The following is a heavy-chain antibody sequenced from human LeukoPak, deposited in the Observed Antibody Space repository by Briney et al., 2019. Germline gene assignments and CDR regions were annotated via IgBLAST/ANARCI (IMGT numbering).Heavy chain of an antibody. D-gene: IGHD3-22*01. Sequence: PGGSLRLSCAASGFTFRSYWMSWVRQAPGKGLEWVANINQGGSVKYYVDSVKGRFTISRDDAKNSLYVQMNSLRDEDTAVYYCARDSGSEFSSGYCQFDPWGQGTLVTVSS. V-gene: IGHV3-7*01. CDR2: INQGGSVK. CDR3: ARDSGSEFSSGYCQFDP. CDR1: GFTFRSYW. J-gene: IGHJ5*02.